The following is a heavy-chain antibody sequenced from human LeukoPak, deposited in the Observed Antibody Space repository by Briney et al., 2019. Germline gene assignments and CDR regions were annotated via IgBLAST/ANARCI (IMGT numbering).Heavy chain of an antibody. CDR3: TTDLPSLGAGEFDY. Sequence: PGRSLRLSCAASGFTFSSFGMHWVRQAPGKGLEWVGLIKSKPGGGTTHYAAPVKGRFTISRDDSKNTLYLQMNSLKTEDTAMYYCTTDLPSLGAGEFDYWGQGTLVTVSS. J-gene: IGHJ4*02. CDR2: IKSKPGGGTT. CDR1: GFTFSSFG. V-gene: IGHV3-15*01. D-gene: IGHD3-10*01.